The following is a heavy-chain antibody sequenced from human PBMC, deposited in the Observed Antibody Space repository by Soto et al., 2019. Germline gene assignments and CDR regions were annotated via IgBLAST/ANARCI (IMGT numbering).Heavy chain of an antibody. CDR3: ARSYTYYYDSSGYYLDY. D-gene: IGHD3-22*01. J-gene: IGHJ4*02. Sequence: SETLSLTCTVSGGSISTYYWSWIRQPPGKGLEWIGYIYYSGSTNYNPSLKSRVTISVDTSKNQFSLKLSSVTAADTAVYYCARSYTYYYDSSGYYLDYWGQVPLVTFSS. CDR1: GGSISTYY. V-gene: IGHV4-59*01. CDR2: IYYSGST.